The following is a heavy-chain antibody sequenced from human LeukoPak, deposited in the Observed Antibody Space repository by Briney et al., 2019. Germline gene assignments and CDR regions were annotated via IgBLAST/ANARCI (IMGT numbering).Heavy chain of an antibody. V-gene: IGHV4-59*08. CDR2: IYYSGST. J-gene: IGHJ6*02. CDR3: AAASNYYYGMDV. CDR1: GGSISSYY. Sequence: PSETLSLTCTVSGGSISSYYWSWIRQPPGKGLEWIGYIYYSGSTNYNPSLKSRVTISVDTSKNQFSLKLSSVTAADTAVYYCAAASNYYYGMDVWGQGTTVTVSS. D-gene: IGHD2-15*01.